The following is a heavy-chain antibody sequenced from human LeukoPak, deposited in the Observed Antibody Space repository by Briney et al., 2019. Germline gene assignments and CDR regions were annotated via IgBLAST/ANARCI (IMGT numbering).Heavy chain of an antibody. CDR2: ISAYNGNT. CDR1: GYTFTSYG. Sequence: ASVKVSCKASGYTFTSYGISWVRQAPGQGLEWMGWISAYNGNTNYAQKLQGRVTMTTDTSTSTAYMELRSLRSDDTAVYYCARDSGYSSSWILYYYYGMDVWGQGTTVTVSS. D-gene: IGHD6-13*01. J-gene: IGHJ6*02. CDR3: ARDSGYSSSWILYYYYGMDV. V-gene: IGHV1-18*01.